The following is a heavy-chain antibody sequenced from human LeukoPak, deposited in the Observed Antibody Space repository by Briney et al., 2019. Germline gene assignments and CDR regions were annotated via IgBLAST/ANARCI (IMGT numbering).Heavy chain of an antibody. V-gene: IGHV3-30-3*01. CDR2: ISYDGSNK. CDR1: GFTFSSYA. CDR3: AKDRYYDFWSGYYIGDN. J-gene: IGHJ4*02. D-gene: IGHD3-3*01. Sequence: PGRSLRLSCAASGFTFSSYAMHWVRQAPGKGLEWVAVISYDGSNKYYADSVKGRFTISRDTSKNTLYLQMNSLRVEDTALYYCAKDRYYDFWSGYYIGDNWGQGTLVTVSS.